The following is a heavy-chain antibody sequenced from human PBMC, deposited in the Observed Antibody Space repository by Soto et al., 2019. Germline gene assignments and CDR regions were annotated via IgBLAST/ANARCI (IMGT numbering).Heavy chain of an antibody. V-gene: IGHV4-4*02. CDR1: GGSFTSNNW. CDR2: IYRTGST. CDR3: ASRDPGTSVDY. D-gene: IGHD1-7*01. Sequence: QVQLQESGPGLVKPSGTLSLTCAVSGGSFTSNNWWTWFRQPPGQGLEWIGEIYRTGSTNYNPSLKSRVPLSLDKAENQFSLKVTSLTAADTAVYYCASRDPGTSVDYWGQGTLVTVSS. J-gene: IGHJ4*02.